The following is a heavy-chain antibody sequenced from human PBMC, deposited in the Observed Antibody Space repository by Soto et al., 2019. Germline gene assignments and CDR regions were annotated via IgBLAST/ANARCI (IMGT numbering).Heavy chain of an antibody. Sequence: QVQLVQSGAEEKKPGASVKVSCKASGYTFTGYAMHWVRQAPGQRLEWMGWINAGNGNTKYSQKLQGRVTITRDTSASTAYMELSSLRSEDTAVYYCARAVAVAADFDYWGQGTLVTVSS. J-gene: IGHJ4*02. V-gene: IGHV1-3*05. CDR1: GYTFTGYA. CDR3: ARAVAVAADFDY. CDR2: INAGNGNT. D-gene: IGHD6-19*01.